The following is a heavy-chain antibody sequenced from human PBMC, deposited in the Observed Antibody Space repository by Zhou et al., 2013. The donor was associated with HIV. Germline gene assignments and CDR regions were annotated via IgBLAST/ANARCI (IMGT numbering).Heavy chain of an antibody. D-gene: IGHD6-13*01. V-gene: IGHV1-69*12. CDR3: ARDRRVLSSWYSPEYFQY. Sequence: QVQLVQSGAEVKKPGSSVKVSCKASGGTFSGYGVSWVRQAPGQGFEWMGGIIPIFGTANYAQKFQGRVTITADESTSTAYMELSSLRSEDTAVYYCARDRRVLSSWYSPEYFQYWGQGTLVTVSS. CDR2: IIPIFGTA. CDR1: GGTFSGYG. J-gene: IGHJ1*01.